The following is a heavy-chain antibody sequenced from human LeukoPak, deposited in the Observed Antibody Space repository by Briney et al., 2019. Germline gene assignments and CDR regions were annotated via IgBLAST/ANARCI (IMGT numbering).Heavy chain of an antibody. CDR2: ISSSSSYI. V-gene: IGHV3-21*01. CDR1: GFTFSSYG. J-gene: IGHJ4*02. Sequence: SGGSLRLSCAASGFTFSSYGIHWVRQAPGKGLEWVSSISSSSSYIYYADSVKGRFTISRDNAKNSLYLQMNSLRAEDTAVYYCARVEVEWLYPPDYWGQGTLVTVSS. D-gene: IGHD3-3*01. CDR3: ARVEVEWLYPPDY.